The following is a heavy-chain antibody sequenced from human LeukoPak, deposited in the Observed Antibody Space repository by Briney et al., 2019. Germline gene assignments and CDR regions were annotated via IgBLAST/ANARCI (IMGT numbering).Heavy chain of an antibody. CDR3: AKDKAPLYSGYDWDLDF. J-gene: IGHJ4*02. CDR2: ISWNSGSI. Sequence: GGSLRLSCAASGFTFHQYAIHWVRQVPGKGLEWVSGISWNSGSIGYADSVRGRFTISRDNAKNSVYLQMNSLRAEDTALYYCAKDKAPLYSGYDWDLDFWGQGTLIIVSS. V-gene: IGHV3-9*01. D-gene: IGHD5-12*01. CDR1: GFTFHQYA.